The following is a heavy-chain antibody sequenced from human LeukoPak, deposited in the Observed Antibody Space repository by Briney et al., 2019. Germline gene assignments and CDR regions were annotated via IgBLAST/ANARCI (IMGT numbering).Heavy chain of an antibody. CDR2: IYYSGST. V-gene: IGHV4-39*01. CDR3: ARRGVGASDAFDI. CDR1: GGSISSSSYY. Sequence: PSETLSLTCTVSGGSISSSSYYWGWIRQPPGKGLEWIGSIYYSGSTYYNPSLKSRVTISVDTSKNQFSLKLSSVTAADTAVYYCARRGVGASDAFDIWGQGTMVTVPS. J-gene: IGHJ3*02. D-gene: IGHD1-26*01.